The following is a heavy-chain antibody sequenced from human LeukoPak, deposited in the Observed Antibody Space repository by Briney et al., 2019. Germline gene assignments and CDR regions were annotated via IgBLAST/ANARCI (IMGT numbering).Heavy chain of an antibody. Sequence: GGSLRLSCAASGFTFSSYGMHWVRQAPGKGLEWVAFIRYDGSNKYYADSVKGRFTISRDNSKNTLYLQMNSLRAEDTAVYYCAKDQIGQWLGYFDYWGQGTLVTVSS. J-gene: IGHJ4*02. CDR3: AKDQIGQWLGYFDY. D-gene: IGHD6-19*01. CDR1: GFTFSSYG. V-gene: IGHV3-30*02. CDR2: IRYDGSNK.